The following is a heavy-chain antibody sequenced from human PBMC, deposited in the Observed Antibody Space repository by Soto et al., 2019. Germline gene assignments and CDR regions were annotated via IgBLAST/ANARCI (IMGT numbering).Heavy chain of an antibody. CDR2: VIPLFDTA. CDR3: ATGGHNDGYNFYHGMDV. CDR1: GGIFTNNA. V-gene: IGHV1-69*01. Sequence: QVQVVQSGAEVKKPGSSVKVSCKVSGGIFTNNAISWVRQAPGQGLEWLGGVIPLFDTAYYAQIFRGRLRISADGTRTTDYMELSGLTSAHTPVYFCATGGHNDGYNFYHGMDVWGQGPTVTVS. J-gene: IGHJ6*02. D-gene: IGHD5-18*01.